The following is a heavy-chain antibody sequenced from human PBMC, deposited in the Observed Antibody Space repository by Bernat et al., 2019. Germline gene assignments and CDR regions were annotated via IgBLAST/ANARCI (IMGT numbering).Heavy chain of an antibody. Sequence: QVQLVESGGGVVQPGRSLRLSCAASGFTFNNFGMDWVRQAPGKGLEWLTVIWYDGITKYYADSVKGRFTISRDNSKNTLYLQMNSLRAEDTAVYYCAKALRYYYDSSGYYWGQGTLVTVSS. CDR1: GFTFNNFG. CDR3: AKALRYYYDSSGYY. J-gene: IGHJ4*02. D-gene: IGHD3-22*01. CDR2: IWYDGITK. V-gene: IGHV3-33*06.